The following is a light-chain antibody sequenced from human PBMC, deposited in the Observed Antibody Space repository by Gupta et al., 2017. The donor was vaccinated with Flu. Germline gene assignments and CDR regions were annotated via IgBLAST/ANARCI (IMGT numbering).Light chain of an antibody. J-gene: IGKJ1*01. CDR2: GAS. V-gene: IGKV3-20*01. Sequence: ASQSVTSNYLAWSQQSPGQSPRLLIYGASTRATGITDRLRGRGSGTDFTLTISRLEPEDFAVYYCQKCGMWPKKFGQGTRVEVK. CDR1: QSVTSNY. CDR3: QKCGMWPKK.